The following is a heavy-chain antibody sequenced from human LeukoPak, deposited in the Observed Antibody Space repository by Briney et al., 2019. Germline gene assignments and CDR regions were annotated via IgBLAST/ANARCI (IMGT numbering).Heavy chain of an antibody. CDR3: ARDLGDYENY. CDR1: GYTFTTYD. D-gene: IGHD4-17*01. CDR2: IIPIFGTA. V-gene: IGHV1-69*13. J-gene: IGHJ4*02. Sequence: ASVKVSCKASGYTFTTYDINWVRQATGQGLEWMGGIIPIFGTANYAQKFQDRVTITADESTSTAYMELSSLRSEDTAVYYCARDLGDYENYWGQGTLVTVSS.